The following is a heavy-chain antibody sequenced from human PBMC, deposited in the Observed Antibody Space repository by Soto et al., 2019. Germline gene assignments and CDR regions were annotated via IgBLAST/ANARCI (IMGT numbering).Heavy chain of an antibody. CDR2: IWYDGSNK. CDR1: GFTFSSYG. V-gene: IGHV3-33*01. CDR3: ARSNYYDSSGYYWMLDY. J-gene: IGHJ4*02. D-gene: IGHD3-22*01. Sequence: GESLKISCAASGFTFSSYGMHWVRQAPGKGLEWVAVIWYDGSNKYYADSVKGRFTISRDNSKNTLYLQMNSLRAEDTAVYYCARSNYYDSSGYYWMLDYWGQGTLVTVSS.